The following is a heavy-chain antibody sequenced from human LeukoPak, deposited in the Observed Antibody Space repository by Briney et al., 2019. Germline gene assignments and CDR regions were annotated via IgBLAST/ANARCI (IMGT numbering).Heavy chain of an antibody. V-gene: IGHV3-23*01. D-gene: IGHD3-3*01. Sequence: PGGSLRLSCAASGFTFSSYAMSWVRQAPGKGLEWVSAISGSGGSTYYADSVKGRFTISRDNSKNTLYLQMNSLRAEDTAVYYCAKGSRNYDFWRGPGRGVYYYGMDVWGQGTTVTVSS. CDR1: GFTFSSYA. J-gene: IGHJ6*02. CDR3: AKGSRNYDFWRGPGRGVYYYGMDV. CDR2: ISGSGGST.